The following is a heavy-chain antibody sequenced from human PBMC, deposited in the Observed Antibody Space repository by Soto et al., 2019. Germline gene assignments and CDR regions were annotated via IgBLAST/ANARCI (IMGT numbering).Heavy chain of an antibody. CDR2: TYYRSKWYK. CDR3: ERYNWNYDAFDI. V-gene: IGHV6-1*01. J-gene: IGHJ3*02. Sequence: SQTLSLTCAISGDSVSSNRAAWNWIRQSPSRGLEWLGRTYYRSKWYKDYAVSVKSRITINPDTSKNQFSLQLNSVTPEDTAVYYCERYNWNYDAFDIWGQGTMVTVSS. D-gene: IGHD1-7*01. CDR1: GDSVSSNRAA.